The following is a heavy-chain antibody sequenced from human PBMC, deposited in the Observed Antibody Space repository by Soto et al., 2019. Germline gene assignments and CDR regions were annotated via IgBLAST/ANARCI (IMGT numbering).Heavy chain of an antibody. CDR1: GFNFKTYD. D-gene: IGHD3-10*01. CDR2: IRYDGSNK. CDR3: ARERGFGGPADS. V-gene: IGHV3-33*01. Sequence: QVQLVESGGGVVQPGRSLSLSCAGTGFNFKTYDIHWVRQAPGKGLEWVALIRYDGSNKYSGDSVKGRYTVSRDNSQNTVTLQMNSLRVADTALYYCARERGFGGPADSWGQGTPVTVSS. J-gene: IGHJ4*02.